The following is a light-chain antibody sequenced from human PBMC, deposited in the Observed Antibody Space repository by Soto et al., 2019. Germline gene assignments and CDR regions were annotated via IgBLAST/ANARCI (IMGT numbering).Light chain of an antibody. Sequence: EIVLTQSPATLSLYQYERATLSCRARQSVTTFLAWYRQIPHQARRLLISPVSTRASGIPGRFSGSGYGTDCPVTISPIAHEDFAVYCCEQRSNWFTVISFGGGMTV. CDR2: PVS. CDR3: EQRSNWFTVIS. V-gene: IGKV3-11*01. CDR1: QSVTTF. J-gene: IGKJ4*01.